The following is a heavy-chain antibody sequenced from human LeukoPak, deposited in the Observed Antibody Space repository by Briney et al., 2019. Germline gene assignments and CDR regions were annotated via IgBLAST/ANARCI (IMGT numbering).Heavy chain of an antibody. CDR3: ARESYSFDY. D-gene: IGHD1-1*01. CDR1: GGSFIGYS. V-gene: IGHV4-34*01. CDR2: INHSGST. Sequence: SETLSLTCAVYGGSFIGYSWSWFRKPPGKGLEWIGEINHSGSTNYNPSLKSRVTISVDTSKNQFSLKLSSVTAADTAVYYCARESYSFDYWGQGTLVTVSS. J-gene: IGHJ4*02.